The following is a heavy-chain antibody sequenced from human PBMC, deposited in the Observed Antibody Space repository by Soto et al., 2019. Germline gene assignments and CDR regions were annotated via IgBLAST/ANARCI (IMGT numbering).Heavy chain of an antibody. Sequence: QVQLQESGPGLVKPSETLSLTCTVSGGSISSYYWSWIRQPPGKGLEWIGYIYYSGSTNYNPSLKSRVTISVDTSKNQFSLKLSSVTAADTAVYYCARDLGYYDGSGYYYPLWYFDLWGRGTLVTVSS. CDR2: IYYSGST. V-gene: IGHV4-59*01. J-gene: IGHJ2*01. CDR3: ARDLGYYDGSGYYYPLWYFDL. CDR1: GGSISSYY. D-gene: IGHD3-22*01.